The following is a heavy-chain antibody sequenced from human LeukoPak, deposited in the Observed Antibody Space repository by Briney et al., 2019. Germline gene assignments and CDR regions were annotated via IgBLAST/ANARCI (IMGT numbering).Heavy chain of an antibody. Sequence: GGSLRLSCAASGFTFSSYAMHWVRPAPGKGLEWVAVISYDGSNKYYADSVKGRFTISRDNSKNTLYLQMNSLRAEDTAVYYCARGGGSSGANNWFDPWGQGTLVTVSS. CDR3: ARGGGSSGANNWFDP. CDR2: ISYDGSNK. J-gene: IGHJ5*02. V-gene: IGHV3-30*01. D-gene: IGHD3-22*01. CDR1: GFTFSSYA.